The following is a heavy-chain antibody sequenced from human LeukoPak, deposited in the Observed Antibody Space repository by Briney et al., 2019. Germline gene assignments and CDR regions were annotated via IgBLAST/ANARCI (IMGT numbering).Heavy chain of an antibody. Sequence: SETLSLTCAVSGASIGGGYSCSWIRQPPGRALEWIGYFYHDGSTFYNPSLKSRVTISVDTSNNQFSLKVNSVTAADTAVYYCARLVIPWGQGILVTVSS. V-gene: IGHV4-30-2*01. D-gene: IGHD3-10*01. CDR3: ARLVIP. CDR2: FYHDGST. CDR1: GASIGGGYS. J-gene: IGHJ5*02.